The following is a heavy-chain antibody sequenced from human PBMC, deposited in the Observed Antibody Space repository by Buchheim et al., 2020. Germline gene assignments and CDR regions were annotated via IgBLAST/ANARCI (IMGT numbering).Heavy chain of an antibody. V-gene: IGHV3-30-3*01. CDR1: GFTFSSYA. CDR3: ARGLVGATLGYFDY. CDR2: ISYDGSNK. J-gene: IGHJ4*02. Sequence: QVQLVESGGGVVQPGRSLRLSCAASGFTFSSYAIHWVRQAPGKGLEWVAVISYDGSNKYYADSVKGRFTISRDNSKNTLYLQMNSLRAEDTAVYYCARGLVGATLGYFDYWGQGTL. D-gene: IGHD1-26*01.